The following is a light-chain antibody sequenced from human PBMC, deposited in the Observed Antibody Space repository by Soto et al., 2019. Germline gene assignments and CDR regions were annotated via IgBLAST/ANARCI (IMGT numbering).Light chain of an antibody. CDR3: QQSYSTPST. J-gene: IGKJ2*01. V-gene: IGKV1-39*01. CDR1: QSISSY. Sequence: DIQMTQSPSSLSASVGDRVTITCRASQSISSYINWYQQKPGKAPKLLIYAASSLHTGVPSRFSGSGSGTDFTLTISFLQPEDFATYYCQQSYSTPSTFGQGTKVDIK. CDR2: AAS.